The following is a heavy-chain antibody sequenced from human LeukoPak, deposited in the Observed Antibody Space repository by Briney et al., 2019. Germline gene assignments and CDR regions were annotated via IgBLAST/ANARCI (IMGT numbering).Heavy chain of an antibody. V-gene: IGHV3-9*01. CDR3: AKDGYDGDYYYYGMDV. Sequence: GGSLRLSCAAPGFTFDDYAMHWVRQAPGKGLEWVSGISWNSGSIGYADSVKGRFTISRDNAKNSLYLQKNSLRAEDTALYYCAKDGYDGDYYYYGMDVWGQGTTVTVSS. CDR1: GFTFDDYA. D-gene: IGHD5-12*01. CDR2: ISWNSGSI. J-gene: IGHJ6*02.